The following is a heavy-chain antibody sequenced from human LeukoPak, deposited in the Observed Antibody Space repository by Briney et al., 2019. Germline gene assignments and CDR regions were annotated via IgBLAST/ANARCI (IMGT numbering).Heavy chain of an antibody. Sequence: GGSLRLSCEASGFTFTTYSMTWVRQAPGKGLEWVSIISSGSSAIFSADALKGRFTISRDDAKNLLYLDMNSLRAEDTALYYCAKDINSGSGSYYLDYWGQGTLVTVSS. CDR1: GFTFTTYS. V-gene: IGHV3-21*04. J-gene: IGHJ4*02. CDR3: AKDINSGSGSYYLDY. CDR2: ISSGSSAI. D-gene: IGHD3-10*01.